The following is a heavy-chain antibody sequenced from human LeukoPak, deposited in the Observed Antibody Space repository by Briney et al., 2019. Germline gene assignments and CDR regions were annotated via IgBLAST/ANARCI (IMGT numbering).Heavy chain of an antibody. Sequence: ASVKVSCKVSGYTLTELSMHWVRQAPGKGLEWMGGFDPEDGETIYAQKFQGRVTMTRDMSTSTVYMELSSLRSEDTAVYYCARRAVAGPRTPYYFDYWGQGTLVTVYS. V-gene: IGHV1-24*01. CDR1: GYTLTELS. D-gene: IGHD6-19*01. J-gene: IGHJ4*02. CDR2: FDPEDGET. CDR3: ARRAVAGPRTPYYFDY.